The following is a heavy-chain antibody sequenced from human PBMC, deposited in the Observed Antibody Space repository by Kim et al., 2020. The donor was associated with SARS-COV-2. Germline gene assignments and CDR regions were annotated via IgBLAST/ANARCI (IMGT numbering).Heavy chain of an antibody. Sequence: GGSLRLSCAASGFTFSSYGMHWVRQAPGKGLEWVAVISCDGSNTYYADSVKGRFTISRDNSKNTLYLQMNSLRAEDTAVYYCAIVPLYRSSWIDDAFDIWGQGTMVTVSS. CDR2: ISCDGSNT. J-gene: IGHJ3*02. CDR1: GFTFSSYG. V-gene: IGHV3-30*03. D-gene: IGHD6-13*01. CDR3: AIVPLYRSSWIDDAFDI.